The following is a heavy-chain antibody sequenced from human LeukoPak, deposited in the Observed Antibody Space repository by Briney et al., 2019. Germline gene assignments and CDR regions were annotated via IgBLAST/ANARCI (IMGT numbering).Heavy chain of an antibody. CDR3: AKIRKYGPDAFDI. V-gene: IGHV3-23*01. D-gene: IGHD1-14*01. Sequence: GGSLRLSCAASGFTFSSYAMSWVRQAPGKGLEWVSAISGSGGSTYYADSMKGRFAISRDNSKNTLYLQMNSLRAEDTAVYYCAKIRKYGPDAFDIWGQGTMVTVSS. CDR2: ISGSGGST. CDR1: GFTFSSYA. J-gene: IGHJ3*02.